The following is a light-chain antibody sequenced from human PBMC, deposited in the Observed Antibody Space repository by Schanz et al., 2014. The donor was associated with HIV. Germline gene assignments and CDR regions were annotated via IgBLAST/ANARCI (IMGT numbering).Light chain of an antibody. Sequence: QAVVTQEPSFSVSPGGTVTLTCGLSSGSVSTSYYPSWYQQTPGQAPRTLIYSTNTRSSGVPDRFSGSILGYKAALTITGAQADDESDYYCVLYMGGGIWVFGGGTKLTVL. CDR1: SGSVSTSYY. CDR3: VLYMGGGIWV. V-gene: IGLV8-61*01. CDR2: STN. J-gene: IGLJ3*02.